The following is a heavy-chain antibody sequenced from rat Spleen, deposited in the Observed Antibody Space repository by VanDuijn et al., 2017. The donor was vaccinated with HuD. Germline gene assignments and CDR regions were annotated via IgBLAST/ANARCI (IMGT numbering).Heavy chain of an antibody. D-gene: IGHD5-1*01. CDR2: ITNTGGST. J-gene: IGHJ2*01. V-gene: IGHV5-31*01. CDR1: GFTFNNYW. Sequence: EVQLVESGGGLVQPGRSLKLSCVASGFTFNNYWMTWIRQAPGKGLEWVASITNTGGSTYYPDSVKGRFTISRDNAQNTLYLQMNSLKSEDTATYYCSNNWELYYWGQGVMVTVSS. CDR3: SNNWELYY.